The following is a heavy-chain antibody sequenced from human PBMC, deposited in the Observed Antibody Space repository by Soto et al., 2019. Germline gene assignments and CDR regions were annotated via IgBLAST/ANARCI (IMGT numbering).Heavy chain of an antibody. CDR2: SSPSGAT. CDR3: ASLDYYGSWLDP. D-gene: IGHD1-26*01. Sequence: LQLQESGSGLVQPSQTLSLTCAISGGSVTMSSFSWAWVRHPPGRGLQWIGYSSPSGATSSDPTLQSRVTISRDRAKDQFSLKLTSVAAADTAVYYCASLDYYGSWLDPWGQGTLVTVSS. CDR1: GGSVTMSSFS. V-gene: IGHV4-30-2*01. J-gene: IGHJ5*02.